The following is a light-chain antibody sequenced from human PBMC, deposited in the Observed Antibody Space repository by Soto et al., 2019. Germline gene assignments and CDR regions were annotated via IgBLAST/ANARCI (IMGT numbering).Light chain of an antibody. Sequence: EIVMTQSPATLSVSPGERATLSCRASQSVSSNLAWYQQKPGQTPKLLIYVASTRATGIPARFSGSGFGTEFTLTISSLQSEDFAVYYWQQYNVWPLTFGGGTKVEFK. V-gene: IGKV3-15*01. CDR1: QSVSSN. CDR2: VAS. CDR3: QQYNVWPLT. J-gene: IGKJ4*01.